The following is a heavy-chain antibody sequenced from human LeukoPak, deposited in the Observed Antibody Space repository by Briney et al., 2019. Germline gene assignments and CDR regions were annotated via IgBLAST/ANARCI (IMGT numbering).Heavy chain of an antibody. D-gene: IGHD1-1*01. Sequence: GGSLRLSCAASGFTFSSYAMHWVRQAPGKGLEWVAVISYDGSNKYYADSVKGRFTISRDNSKNTLYLQMNSLRAEDTAVYYCARDPDNYVRYFDSWGQGTLVSVSS. V-gene: IGHV3-30-3*01. J-gene: IGHJ4*02. CDR2: ISYDGSNK. CDR1: GFTFSSYA. CDR3: ARDPDNYVRYFDS.